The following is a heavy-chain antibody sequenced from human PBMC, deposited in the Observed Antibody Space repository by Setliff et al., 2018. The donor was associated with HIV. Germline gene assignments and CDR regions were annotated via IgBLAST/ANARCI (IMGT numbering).Heavy chain of an antibody. CDR3: ARDRRRRTLAGIGSYFDY. Sequence: GGSLRLSCAASGFTFTSHAMSWVRQAPGKGLEWVSTISGSGGSINYADSVKGRFTISRDNAKKSLFLQMNSLRAEDTAMYYCARDRRRRTLAGIGSYFDYWGQGTMVTVSS. J-gene: IGHJ4*02. V-gene: IGHV3-23*01. D-gene: IGHD6-19*01. CDR1: GFTFTSHA. CDR2: ISGSGGSI.